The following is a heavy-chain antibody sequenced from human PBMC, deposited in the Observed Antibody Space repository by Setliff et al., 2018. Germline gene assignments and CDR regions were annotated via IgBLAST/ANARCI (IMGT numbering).Heavy chain of an antibody. V-gene: IGHV4-39*07. CDR3: ARDRSTVIRGVTSFFYYYMDV. Sequence: SETLSLTCTVSGGSINSGVYYWGWIRQPPGKGLEWTGRIYHGGDTYYNASLKSRLTIAVDTSKNQFSLKLRSVTAADTAVYYCARDRSTVIRGVTSFFYYYMDVWGGGTTVTVSS. D-gene: IGHD3-10*01. CDR2: IYHGGDT. CDR1: GGSINSGVYY. J-gene: IGHJ6*03.